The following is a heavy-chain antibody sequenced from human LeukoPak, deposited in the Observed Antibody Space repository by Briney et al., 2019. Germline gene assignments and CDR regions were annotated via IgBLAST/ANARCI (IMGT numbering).Heavy chain of an antibody. Sequence: PSETLSLTCTVSGGSISSFYWSWIRQPPGKGLEWIAFIHYSGSTNYNPSLKSRVTISVDTSKTQFSLNLSSVTAADTAVYYCARHGQRYESSFDCWGQGTLVTVSS. J-gene: IGHJ4*02. CDR1: GGSISSFY. V-gene: IGHV4-59*08. CDR2: IHYSGST. CDR3: ARHGQRYESSFDC. D-gene: IGHD1-14*01.